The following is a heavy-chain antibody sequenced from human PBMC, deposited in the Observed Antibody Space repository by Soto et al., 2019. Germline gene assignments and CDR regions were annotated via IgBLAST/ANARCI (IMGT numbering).Heavy chain of an antibody. D-gene: IGHD4-4*01. V-gene: IGHV3-30-3*01. Sequence: ESGGGVVQPGRSLRLSCAASGFTFSSYAMHWVRQAPGKGLEWVAVISYDGSNKYYADSVKGRFTISRDNSKNTLYLQMNSLRAEDTAAYYCARSKGVTTFSYYYGMDVWGQGTTVTVSS. CDR1: GFTFSSYA. CDR2: ISYDGSNK. CDR3: ARSKGVTTFSYYYGMDV. J-gene: IGHJ6*02.